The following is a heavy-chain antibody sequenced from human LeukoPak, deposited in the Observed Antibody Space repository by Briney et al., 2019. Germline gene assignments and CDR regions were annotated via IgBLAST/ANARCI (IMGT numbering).Heavy chain of an antibody. J-gene: IGHJ4*02. CDR1: GYTFIGYY. CDR3: SRIYIQDGNCN. Sequence: ASVKVSCKASGYTFIGYYIHWVRQAPGQGLEWMGWINPNSGDTNYAQKFQGRVTMTRDTSISTAYMELSRQRSDDTAVYYCSRIYIQDGNCNWGQGTLVTVSS. V-gene: IGHV1-2*02. D-gene: IGHD1-7*01. CDR2: INPNSGDT.